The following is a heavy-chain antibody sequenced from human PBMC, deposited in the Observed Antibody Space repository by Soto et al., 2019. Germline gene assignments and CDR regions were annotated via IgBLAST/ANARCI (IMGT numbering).Heavy chain of an antibody. CDR2: ISAYDGNT. CDR1: GYTFTSYG. Sequence: QVQLVQSGAEAKKPGASVKVSCKASGYTFTSYGISWVRQAPGQGLEWMGWISAYDGNTNYAQKLQGRVTMTTDTSTSTAYMELRSLRSDDTAVYYCARGRQCSSTSCYAHFDYWGQGTLVTVSS. V-gene: IGHV1-18*01. D-gene: IGHD2-2*01. J-gene: IGHJ4*02. CDR3: ARGRQCSSTSCYAHFDY.